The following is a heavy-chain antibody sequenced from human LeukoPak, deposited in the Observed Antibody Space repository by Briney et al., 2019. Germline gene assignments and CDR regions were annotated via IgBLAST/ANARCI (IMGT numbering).Heavy chain of an antibody. CDR3: ARWSLYDYVWGSYRSNWFDP. D-gene: IGHD3-16*02. CDR1: GGSISSSSYY. J-gene: IGHJ5*02. V-gene: IGHV4-39*07. Sequence: PSETLSLTCTVSGGSISSSSYYWGWIRQPPGKGLEWIGSIYYSGSTYYNPSLKSRVTISVDTSKNQFSLKLSSVTAADTAVYYCARWSLYDYVWGSYRSNWFDPWGQGTLVTVSS. CDR2: IYYSGST.